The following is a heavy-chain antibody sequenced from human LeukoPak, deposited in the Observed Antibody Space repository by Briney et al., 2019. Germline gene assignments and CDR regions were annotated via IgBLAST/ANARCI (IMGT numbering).Heavy chain of an antibody. V-gene: IGHV3-30*02. D-gene: IGHD6-19*01. CDR2: IRYDGANK. CDR1: GFTFSSYG. J-gene: IGHJ6*03. Sequence: PGGSLRLSCAVSGFTFSSYGMHRVRQAPGKGLEWVAFIRYDGANKYYADSVKGRFTISRDSPKNTLYLQMNSLRTEDTAVYYCAKDSNWLVTYYYMDVWGKGTTVTVSS. CDR3: AKDSNWLVTYYYMDV.